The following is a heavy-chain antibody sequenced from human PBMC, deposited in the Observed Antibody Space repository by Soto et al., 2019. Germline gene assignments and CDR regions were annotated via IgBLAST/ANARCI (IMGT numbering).Heavy chain of an antibody. V-gene: IGHV1-3*05. CDR3: AREGWFLDD. Sequence: QVQLVQSGAEERKPGASVKLSCRASGYTFISYAIHWVRQAPGQRLEWMGWVNPATGHTEYSQKFQGRVTITRDTSAKTGYMELSSLSSEDPSVYYSAREGWFLDDWGQGTLVTVSS. CDR2: VNPATGHT. CDR1: GYTFISYA. D-gene: IGHD3-10*01. J-gene: IGHJ4*02.